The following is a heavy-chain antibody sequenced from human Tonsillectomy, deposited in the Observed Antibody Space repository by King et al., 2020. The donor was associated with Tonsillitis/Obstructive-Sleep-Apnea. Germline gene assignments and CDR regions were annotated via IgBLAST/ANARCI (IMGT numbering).Heavy chain of an antibody. Sequence: QLQESGPGLVKPSETLSLTCSVSGGSISNYHWSWIRQPPGKGLEWIGFIYYSGSTNYNPSLENRVTISVDPSKNQFSLQLSSVTAADTAVYYCATAGWLQSVTGRWGCMDVWGKGTTVTVSS. CDR2: IYYSGST. D-gene: IGHD5-12*01. V-gene: IGHV4-59*01. CDR3: ATAGWLQSVTGRWGCMDV. J-gene: IGHJ6*03. CDR1: GGSISNYH.